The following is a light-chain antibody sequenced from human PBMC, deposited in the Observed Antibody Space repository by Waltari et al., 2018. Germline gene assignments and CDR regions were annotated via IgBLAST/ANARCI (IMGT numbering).Light chain of an antibody. CDR2: DVS. CDR1: SSDVGAYNY. V-gene: IGLV2-11*01. CDR3: SSTAGGYTWV. J-gene: IGLJ3*02. Sequence: QSARTQPRSVSGSPGQAVAISCTGTSSDVGAYNYVSWYQHNPGKAPKPMIFDVSKRPAGVPGRVSGSQSGNPASLTISGLQAEDEADYHCSSTAGGYTWVFGGGTEVTVL.